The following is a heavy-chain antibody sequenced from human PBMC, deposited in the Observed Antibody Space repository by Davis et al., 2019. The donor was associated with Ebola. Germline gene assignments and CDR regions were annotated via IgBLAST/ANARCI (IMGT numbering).Heavy chain of an antibody. CDR3: AHRHWRGFDP. D-gene: IGHD1-1*01. Sequence: SETLSLTCTVSGGSISSSYWSWIRQPPGKGLEWIGYIYYSESTNYNPSLKSRVTISVDTSKNQVVLTMTNMDPVDTATYYCAHRHWRGFDPWGQGILVTVSS. CDR2: IYYSEST. CDR1: GGSISSSY. V-gene: IGHV4-59*01. J-gene: IGHJ5*02.